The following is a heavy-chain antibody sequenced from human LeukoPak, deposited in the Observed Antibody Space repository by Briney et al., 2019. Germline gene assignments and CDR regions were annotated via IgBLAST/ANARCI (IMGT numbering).Heavy chain of an antibody. CDR3: ASTDGGNRIHY. J-gene: IGHJ4*02. CDR1: GGSFSGYY. Sequence: SETLSLTCAVYGGSFSGYYWSWIRQPPGKGLEWIGEINHSGSTNYNPSLKSRVTISVDTSKNQFSLKLSSVTAADTAVYYCASTDGGNRIHYWGQGTLLTVSS. V-gene: IGHV4-34*01. CDR2: INHSGST. D-gene: IGHD4-23*01.